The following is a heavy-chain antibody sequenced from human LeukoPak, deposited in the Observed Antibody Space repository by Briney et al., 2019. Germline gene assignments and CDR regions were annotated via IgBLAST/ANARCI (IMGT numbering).Heavy chain of an antibody. Sequence: GGSLRLSCAASGFTFSSYWMHWVRQAPGKGLVWVSRINSDGSSTSYADSVKGRFTISRDNAKNTLYLQMNSLRAEDTAVYYCARSDDYGAFDIWGQGTMVTVSS. CDR1: GFTFSSYW. J-gene: IGHJ3*02. CDR2: INSDGSST. CDR3: ARSDDYGAFDI. V-gene: IGHV3-74*01. D-gene: IGHD4-17*01.